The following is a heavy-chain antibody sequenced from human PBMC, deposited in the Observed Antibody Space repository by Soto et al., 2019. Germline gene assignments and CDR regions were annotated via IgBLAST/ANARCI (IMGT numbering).Heavy chain of an antibody. CDR2: ISFNGGTI. CDR1: GFTFSDYY. Sequence: QVQLVESGGGSVKPGGSLRLSCAASGFTFSDYYMSWIRQAPGKGLEWVSYISFNGGTIYYADSVKGRFTISRDNVENSLYLQMNSLRAEDTAVYYCARESAMTTVTTAVAFDVWGQGTTVTVSS. V-gene: IGHV3-11*01. D-gene: IGHD4-4*01. J-gene: IGHJ3*01. CDR3: ARESAMTTVTTAVAFDV.